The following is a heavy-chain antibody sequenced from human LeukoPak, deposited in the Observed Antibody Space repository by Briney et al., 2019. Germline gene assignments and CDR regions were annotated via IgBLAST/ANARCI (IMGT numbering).Heavy chain of an antibody. J-gene: IGHJ3*02. CDR2: INHSGST. D-gene: IGHD6-6*01. V-gene: IGHV4-34*01. CDR1: GGSFSGYY. CDR3: ARDPGSSDAFDI. Sequence: PSETLSLTCAVYGGSFSGYYWSWIRQPPGKGLEWIGEINHSGSTNYNPSLKSRVTISVDTSKNQFSLKLSSVTAADAAVYYCARDPGSSDAFDIWGQGTMVTVSS.